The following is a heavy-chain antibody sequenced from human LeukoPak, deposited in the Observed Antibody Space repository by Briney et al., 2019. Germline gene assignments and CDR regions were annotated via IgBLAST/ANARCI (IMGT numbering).Heavy chain of an antibody. J-gene: IGHJ4*02. Sequence: SETLSLTCTVSGGSISSSSYYWGWIRQPPGKGLEWIGSIYYSGSTYYNPSLKSRVTISVDTSKNQFSLKLSSVTAADTAVYYCARGIVGSTTYFDYWGQGTLVTVSS. CDR2: IYYSGST. V-gene: IGHV4-39*01. D-gene: IGHD1-26*01. CDR3: ARGIVGSTTYFDY. CDR1: GGSISSSSYY.